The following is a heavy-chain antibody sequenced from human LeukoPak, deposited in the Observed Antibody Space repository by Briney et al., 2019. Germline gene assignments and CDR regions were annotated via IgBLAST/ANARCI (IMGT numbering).Heavy chain of an antibody. Sequence: GGSLRLSCAASGFTFSSFSMSWVRQPPGKGLEWVAAISGSGGSTSYADSVKGRFTISRDNSKNTLYLQMNSLRAEDTAVYYCAKVYCSSTSCSRRDYYYYYMDVWGKGTTVTVSS. J-gene: IGHJ6*03. CDR3: AKVYCSSTSCSRRDYYYYYMDV. CDR2: ISGSGGST. V-gene: IGHV3-23*01. CDR1: GFTFSSFS. D-gene: IGHD2-2*01.